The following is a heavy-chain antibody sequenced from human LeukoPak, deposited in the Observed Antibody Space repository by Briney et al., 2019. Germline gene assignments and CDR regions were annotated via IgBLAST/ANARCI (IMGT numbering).Heavy chain of an antibody. J-gene: IGHJ4*02. Sequence: GGSLRLSCAASGFIFSDYYMSWIRQAPGKGLEWISYISSSGSTKYYADSVKGRFTISRDNAKNSLYLQMNSLRAEDTAVYYCARLRYCSSSSCYGLYYFDHWGQGTPVTVSS. CDR2: ISSSGSTK. D-gene: IGHD2-2*01. V-gene: IGHV3-11*01. CDR3: ARLRYCSSSSCYGLYYFDH. CDR1: GFIFSDYY.